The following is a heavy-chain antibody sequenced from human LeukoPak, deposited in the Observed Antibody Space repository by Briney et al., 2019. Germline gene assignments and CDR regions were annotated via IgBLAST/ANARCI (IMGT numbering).Heavy chain of an antibody. Sequence: SVKVSCKASGYTFTSYYMHWVRQAPGQGLEWMGGIIPIFGTANYAQKFQGRVTITADESTSTTYMELSSLRSEDTAVYYCARVAAVAGNSWFDPWGQGTLVTVSS. CDR3: ARVAAVAGNSWFDP. D-gene: IGHD6-19*01. V-gene: IGHV1-69*13. CDR2: IIPIFGTA. CDR1: GYTFTSYY. J-gene: IGHJ5*02.